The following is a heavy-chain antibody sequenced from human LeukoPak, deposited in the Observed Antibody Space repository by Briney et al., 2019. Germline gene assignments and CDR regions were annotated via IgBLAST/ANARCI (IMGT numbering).Heavy chain of an antibody. V-gene: IGHV3-23*01. CDR1: GFTFSSYA. Sequence: GGSLRLSCAASGFTFSSYAMSWVRQAPGKGLEWVSAISGSGGSTYYADSVKGRFTISRDNSKNTLYPQMNSLRAEDTAVYYCAKGQDYGDYSGSDPWGQGTLVTVSS. J-gene: IGHJ5*02. D-gene: IGHD4-17*01. CDR2: ISGSGGST. CDR3: AKGQDYGDYSGSDP.